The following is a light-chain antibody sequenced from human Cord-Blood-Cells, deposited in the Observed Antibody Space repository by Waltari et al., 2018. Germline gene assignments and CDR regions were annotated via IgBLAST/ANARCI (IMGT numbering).Light chain of an antibody. J-gene: IGLJ3*02. CDR2: DVS. CDR1: SXXXGVXXX. Sequence: QSALTQPRSVSGSXGQSVXXSCTGTSXXXGVXXXVSGSQQPPVKSPNLMIDDVSKRPSGVPDRFSGSKSGNTASLTISGLQAEDEADYYCCSYAGSYTWVFGGGTKLTVL. CDR3: CSYAGSYTWV. V-gene: IGLV2-11*01.